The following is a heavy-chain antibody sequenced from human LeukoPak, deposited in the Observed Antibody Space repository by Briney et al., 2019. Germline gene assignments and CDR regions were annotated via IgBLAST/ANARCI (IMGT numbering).Heavy chain of an antibody. Sequence: PGGSLGLSCAASGFTFSSYAMSWVRQAPGKGLEWVSAISGSGGSTYYADSVKGRFTISRDNSKNTLYLQMNSLRAEDTAVYYCAKDRPITMVRGVIIFDYWGQGTLVTVSS. J-gene: IGHJ4*02. CDR3: AKDRPITMVRGVIIFDY. V-gene: IGHV3-23*01. CDR2: ISGSGGST. D-gene: IGHD3-10*01. CDR1: GFTFSSYA.